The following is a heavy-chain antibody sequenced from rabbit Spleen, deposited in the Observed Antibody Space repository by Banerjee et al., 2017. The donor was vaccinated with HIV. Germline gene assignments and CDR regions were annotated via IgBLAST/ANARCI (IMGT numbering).Heavy chain of an antibody. CDR2: IYTGDGDT. J-gene: IGHJ4*01. D-gene: IGHD6-1*01. Sequence: QSLEESGGDLVKPGASLTLTCTASGFSFSSSYWICWVRQAPGKGLEWIACIYTGDGDTYYASWAKGRFTISKTSSTTVTLQMTSLTVADTATYFCAGDPDGNGYAMMDLWGPGTLVTVS. CDR3: AGDPDGNGYAMMDL. V-gene: IGHV1S40*01. CDR1: GFSFSSSYW.